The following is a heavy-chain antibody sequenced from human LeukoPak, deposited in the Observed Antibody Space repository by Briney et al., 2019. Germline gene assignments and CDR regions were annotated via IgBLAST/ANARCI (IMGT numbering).Heavy chain of an antibody. V-gene: IGHV3-23*01. Sequence: GGSLRLSCAASGFTFSSYAMSWVRQGPGKGLEWVSSISGSGGTTYYADSVKGRFTISRDNSKNTLYLQMNSLRAEDTAIYYCAKDFLRNMVLGFDYWGQGTLVTVSS. D-gene: IGHD3-10*01. J-gene: IGHJ4*02. CDR1: GFTFSSYA. CDR3: AKDFLRNMVLGFDY. CDR2: ISGSGGTT.